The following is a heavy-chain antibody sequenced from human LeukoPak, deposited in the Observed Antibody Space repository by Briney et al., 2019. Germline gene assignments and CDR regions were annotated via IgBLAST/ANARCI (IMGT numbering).Heavy chain of an antibody. V-gene: IGHV1-8*03. CDR3: ARASRIAAADMYYFDY. D-gene: IGHD6-13*01. Sequence: ASVKVSCKASGYTFSNFDLNWVRQATGQGPEWVGYMNPNSGYTAYAQKFQGRVTITRDTSMSTLYMELSSLRSEDTAVYYCARASRIAAADMYYFDYWGQGTLVTVSS. J-gene: IGHJ4*02. CDR1: GYTFSNFD. CDR2: MNPNSGYT.